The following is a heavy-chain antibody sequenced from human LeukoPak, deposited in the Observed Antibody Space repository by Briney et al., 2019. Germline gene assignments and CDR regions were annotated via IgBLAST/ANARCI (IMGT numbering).Heavy chain of an antibody. CDR1: GFTFSTYG. CDR3: VATVPAAATQYWDY. V-gene: IGHV3-30*03. CDR2: ISYDGGDK. D-gene: IGHD2-2*01. J-gene: IGHJ4*02. Sequence: GGSLRLSCAASGFTFSTYGMHWVRQAPGKGLEWVAVISYDGGDKYYADSVKGRFTISRDNSKNTLSLQMNSLRAEDTAVYYCVATVPAAATQYWDYWGQGTLVTASS.